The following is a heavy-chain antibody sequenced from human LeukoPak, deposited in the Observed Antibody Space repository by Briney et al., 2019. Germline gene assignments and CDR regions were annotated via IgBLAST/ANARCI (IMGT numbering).Heavy chain of an antibody. CDR3: AEGESRSYVNLDY. Sequence: ASVKVSRKASVYTFTAYYMHCVRQAPGQEVEGMGWIHPNSGGTHYAQKFQGRVTITTDTSISTPYIGLSGPRSRSTAAYYFAEGESRSYVNLDYWGQGTLVTVSS. J-gene: IGHJ4*02. CDR1: VYTFTAYY. D-gene: IGHD3-16*01. V-gene: IGHV1-2*02. CDR2: IHPNSGGT.